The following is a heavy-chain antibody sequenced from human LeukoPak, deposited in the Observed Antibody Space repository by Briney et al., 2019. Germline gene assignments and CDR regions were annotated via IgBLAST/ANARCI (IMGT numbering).Heavy chain of an antibody. J-gene: IGHJ4*02. CDR3: TTIKRGDIFGYFDF. V-gene: IGHV4-59*11. D-gene: IGHD5-18*01. Sequence: SETLSLTCTLSGGSMTTHHWNWIRQTPGKGLEWIGNVFDSGRTKVNPSLKSRVTLTADTSKNQLSLRLSSVTAADTAMYYCTTIKRGDIFGYFDFWGQGILVTVSS. CDR2: VFDSGRT. CDR1: GGSMTTHH.